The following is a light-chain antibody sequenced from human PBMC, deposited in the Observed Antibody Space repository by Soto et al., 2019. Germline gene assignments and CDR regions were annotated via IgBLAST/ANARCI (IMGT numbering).Light chain of an antibody. Sequence: QSALTQPPSASGSPGQSVTLSCTGTSSDVGGYNYVSWYQQHPGKAPKLLIYEVSKRPSGVPNRFFGFKSGYTASLTVSGLRSEDEADYDCTSYAGGNNLVFGGGTKLTVL. J-gene: IGLJ3*02. CDR3: TSYAGGNNLV. V-gene: IGLV2-8*01. CDR1: SSDVGGYNY. CDR2: EVS.